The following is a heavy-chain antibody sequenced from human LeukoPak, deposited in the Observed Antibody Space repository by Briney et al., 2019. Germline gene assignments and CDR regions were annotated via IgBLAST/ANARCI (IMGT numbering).Heavy chain of an antibody. V-gene: IGHV3-23*01. Sequence: PGGSLRLSCAASGFTFSSYAMSWVRQAPGKGLEWVSSISGSGGSTYYAGSVKGRFTISRDNAKNSLYLQMNSLRAEDTAVYYCARQAPPIFFDYWGQGTLVTVSS. CDR3: ARQAPPIFFDY. J-gene: IGHJ4*02. CDR1: GFTFSSYA. CDR2: ISGSGGST.